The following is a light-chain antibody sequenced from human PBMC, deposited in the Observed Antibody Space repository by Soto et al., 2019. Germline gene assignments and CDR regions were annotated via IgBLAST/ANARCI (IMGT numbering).Light chain of an antibody. V-gene: IGKV1-5*01. CDR3: QQYISYPYT. J-gene: IGKJ2*01. CDR2: DAS. CDR1: QTTNTW. Sequence: DNQMTQFPSTLSASVGDRVTITCRASQTTNTWLAWYQQKPGTAPKLLIYDASSLEGGVPSRFSASGSGTEFTLTISSLQPDDLATYYCQQYISYPYTFGQGTKVDIK.